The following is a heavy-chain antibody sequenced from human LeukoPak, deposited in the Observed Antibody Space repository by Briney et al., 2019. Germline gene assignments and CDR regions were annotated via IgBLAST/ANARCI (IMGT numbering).Heavy chain of an antibody. Sequence: SETLSLTCAVYGGSFSGYYWSWIRQPPGKGLEWIGEINHSGSTNYNPSLKSRVTISVDTSKNQFSLKLSSVTAADTAVYYCARSDYDSSGSFSGEYFQHWGQGTLVTVSS. D-gene: IGHD3-22*01. CDR1: GGSFSGYY. CDR3: ARSDYDSSGSFSGEYFQH. CDR2: INHSGST. V-gene: IGHV4-34*01. J-gene: IGHJ1*01.